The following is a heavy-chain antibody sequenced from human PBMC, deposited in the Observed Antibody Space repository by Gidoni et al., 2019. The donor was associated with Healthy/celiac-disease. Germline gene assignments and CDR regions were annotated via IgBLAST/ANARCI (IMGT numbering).Heavy chain of an antibody. J-gene: IGHJ4*02. CDR2: IYYSGST. Sequence: QLQLQEPGPGLVKPSETLSLTCTVPGGSISSSSYYWGWIRQPPGKGLEWIGSIYYSGSTYYNPSLKSRVTISVDTSKNQFSLKLSSVTAADTAVYYCARRFFVGYSYGYFDYWGQGTLVTVSS. CDR1: GGSISSSSYY. D-gene: IGHD5-18*01. V-gene: IGHV4-39*01. CDR3: ARRFFVGYSYGYFDY.